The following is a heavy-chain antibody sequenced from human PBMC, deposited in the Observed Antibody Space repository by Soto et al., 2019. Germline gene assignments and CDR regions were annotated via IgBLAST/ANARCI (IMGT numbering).Heavy chain of an antibody. D-gene: IGHD3-3*01. J-gene: IGHJ6*02. CDR1: GGTFSSYA. V-gene: IGHV1-69*13. CDR3: AMRRFLERGYYYYYGMDV. Sequence: ASVKVSCKASGGTFSSYAISWVRQAPGQGLEWMGGIIPIFGTANYAQKFQGRVTITADESTSTAYMELSSLRSEDTAVYYCAMRRFLERGYYYYYGMDVWGQGTTVTVSS. CDR2: IIPIFGTA.